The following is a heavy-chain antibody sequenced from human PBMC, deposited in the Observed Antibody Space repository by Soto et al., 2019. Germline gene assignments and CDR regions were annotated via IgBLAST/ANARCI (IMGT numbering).Heavy chain of an antibody. CDR2: IWYDGSNK. D-gene: IGHD3-3*01. J-gene: IGHJ6*02. CDR3: ARDITILTSTLPTGYGMDV. V-gene: IGHV3-33*01. CDR1: GFTFSSYG. Sequence: GGSLRLSCAASGFTFSSYGMHWVRQAPGKGLEWVAVIWYDGSNKYYADSVKGRFTISRDNSKNTLYLQMNSLRAEDTAVYYCARDITILTSTLPTGYGMDVWGQGTTVTVSS.